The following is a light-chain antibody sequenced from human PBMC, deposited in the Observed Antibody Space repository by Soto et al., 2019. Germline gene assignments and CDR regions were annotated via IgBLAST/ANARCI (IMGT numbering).Light chain of an antibody. CDR1: SSDIGNYKY. J-gene: IGLJ1*01. V-gene: IGLV2-14*01. CDR2: EVT. Sequence: QSALTQPASVSGSPGQSITISCTGTSSDIGNYKYVSWYQHHPGKAPKLIIYEVTNRPSGVSNRFSGSKSGNTASLTISGLLAEDESDYYCSLYTSNNTHVFGSGTKVTVL. CDR3: SLYTSNNTHV.